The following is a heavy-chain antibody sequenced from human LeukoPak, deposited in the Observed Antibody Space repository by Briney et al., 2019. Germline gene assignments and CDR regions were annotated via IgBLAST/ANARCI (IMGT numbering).Heavy chain of an antibody. CDR1: GFTVSAND. Sequence: GGSLRLSCAASGFTVSANDMSWVRQPPGKGLEWVSLIYAGGSSSAFYADSVKGRFTASRHDPKNTLDLQMSGLRADDTAVYYCLRQGVGDPPRWGQGTLVTVSS. D-gene: IGHD3-16*01. CDR2: IYAGGSSSA. J-gene: IGHJ4*02. V-gene: IGHV3-53*04. CDR3: LRQGVGDPPR.